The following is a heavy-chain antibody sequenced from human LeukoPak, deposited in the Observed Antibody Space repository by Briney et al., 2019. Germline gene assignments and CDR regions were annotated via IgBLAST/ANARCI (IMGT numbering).Heavy chain of an antibody. Sequence: ASVNVSCKASGYTFTHYAFSWVRQAPGQGLEWMGWISLHNGNTNYAQKFQGRVTMTTDTSTSTAYVELRSLRSDDTAIYYCARLTYGANYIDYWGQGTLVSVSS. CDR3: ARLTYGANYIDY. D-gene: IGHD4-23*01. CDR1: GYTFTHYA. V-gene: IGHV1-18*01. J-gene: IGHJ4*02. CDR2: ISLHNGNT.